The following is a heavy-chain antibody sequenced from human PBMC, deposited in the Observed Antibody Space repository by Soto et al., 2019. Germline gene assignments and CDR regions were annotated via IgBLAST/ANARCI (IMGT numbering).Heavy chain of an antibody. J-gene: IGHJ4*02. CDR2: MNPNSGNT. V-gene: IGHV1-8*01. CDR3: ARGRFPVAAPSQFEPY. CDR1: GYTFTSYD. D-gene: IGHD6-19*01. Sequence: QVQLVQSGAEVKKPGASVKVSCKASGYTFTSYDINWVRQATGQGLEWMGWMNPNSGNTGYAQKFQGRVTMTRNTSISTAYRELSSLRSEDTAVYCCARGRFPVAAPSQFEPYWGQGTLVTVSS.